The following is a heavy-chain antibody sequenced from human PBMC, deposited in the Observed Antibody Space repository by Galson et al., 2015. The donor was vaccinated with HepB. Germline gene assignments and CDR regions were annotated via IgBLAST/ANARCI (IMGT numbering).Heavy chain of an antibody. CDR2: ISYDGSNK. D-gene: IGHD3-22*01. V-gene: IGHV3-30*04. Sequence: SLRLSCAASGFTFSSYAMHWVRQAPGKGLEWVAVISYDGSNKYYADSVKGRFTISRDNSKNTLYLQMNSLRAEDTAVYYCARDKRYDSSGEMVDWGQGTLVTVSS. CDR1: GFTFSSYA. CDR3: ARDKRYDSSGEMVD. J-gene: IGHJ4*02.